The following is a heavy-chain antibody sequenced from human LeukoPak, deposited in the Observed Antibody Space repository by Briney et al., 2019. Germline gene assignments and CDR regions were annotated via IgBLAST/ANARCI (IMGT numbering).Heavy chain of an antibody. D-gene: IGHD4-17*01. CDR2: IYYSGST. V-gene: IGHV4-59*01. J-gene: IGHJ3*02. CDR1: GGSISSYY. Sequence: PSETLSLTCTVSGGSISSYYWSWIRQPPGKGLEWIGYIYYSGSTNYNPSLKSRVTISVDTSKNQFSLKLSSVTAADTAVYYCARKIRDDAFDIWGQGTMVTVSS. CDR3: ARKIRDDAFDI.